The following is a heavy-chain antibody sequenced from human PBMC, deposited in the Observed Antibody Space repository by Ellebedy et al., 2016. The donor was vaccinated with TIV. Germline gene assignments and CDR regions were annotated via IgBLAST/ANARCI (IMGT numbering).Heavy chain of an antibody. CDR3: VSHGSMGY. CDR2: INSDGSST. V-gene: IGHV3-74*01. D-gene: IGHD5-24*01. J-gene: IGHJ4*02. CDR1: GFTFSSNW. Sequence: GGSLRLXXATSGFTFSSNWMNWVRQAPGKGLVWVSRINSDGSSTSYADSVKGRFTISRDNAKNTLYLQMNSLRAEDTAVYYCVSHGSMGYWGQGTLVTVSS.